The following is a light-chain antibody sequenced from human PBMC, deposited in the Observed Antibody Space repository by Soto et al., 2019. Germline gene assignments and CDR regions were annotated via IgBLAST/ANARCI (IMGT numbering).Light chain of an antibody. J-gene: IGKJ2*01. CDR3: QQYGPSPPYT. V-gene: IGKV3-20*01. Sequence: EIVLTQSPDTLSLSPGERATLSCRASRSFSSSYLAWYQQRPGQAPRLLIYAASSRATGIPDRFSGSGSATDFTLTISRLEPEDSAVYYCQQYGPSPPYTFGQGTKVDIK. CDR1: RSFSSSY. CDR2: AAS.